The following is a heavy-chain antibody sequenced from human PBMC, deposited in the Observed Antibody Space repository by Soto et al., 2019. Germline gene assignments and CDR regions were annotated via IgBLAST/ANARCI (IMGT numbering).Heavy chain of an antibody. Sequence: GASVKVSCKASGYTFTHHYIHWVRQAPGQGLDWVGVINPSGGRTNYAQKFQGRVTMTGDMSTRTVYMELSSLRSEDTAVYYCARDHRIRGDYDYWGQGTLVTVSS. J-gene: IGHJ4*02. CDR1: GYTFTHHY. CDR3: ARDHRIRGDYDY. CDR2: INPSGGRT. D-gene: IGHD5-18*01. V-gene: IGHV1-46*01.